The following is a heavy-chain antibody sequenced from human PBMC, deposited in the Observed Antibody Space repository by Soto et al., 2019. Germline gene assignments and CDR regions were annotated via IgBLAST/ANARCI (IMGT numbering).Heavy chain of an antibody. V-gene: IGHV4-30-4*01. CDR2: IYYSGST. D-gene: IGHD3-22*01. Sequence: KASETLSLTCTVSSGSISSGDYHWSWIRQPPGKGLEWIGYIYYSGSTYYNPSLKSRVTISVDTSKNQFSLKLSSVTAADTAVYYCARDSPTYYIDSSGYFDYWGQGTLVTVSS. CDR1: SGSISSGDYH. CDR3: ARDSPTYYIDSSGYFDY. J-gene: IGHJ4*02.